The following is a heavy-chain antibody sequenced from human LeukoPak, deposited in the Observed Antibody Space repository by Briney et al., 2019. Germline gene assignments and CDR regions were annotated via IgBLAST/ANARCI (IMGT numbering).Heavy chain of an antibody. CDR1: GFTFSSYA. CDR3: ANSPRSGYYGDFDY. V-gene: IGHV3-23*01. CDR2: ISGSGGST. Sequence: GGSLRLSCAASGFTFSSYAMSWVRQAPGKGLEWVSAISGSGGSTYYADSVKGRFTISRDNSKNTLYLQMNSLRAKDTAVYYCANSPRSGYYGDFDYWGQGTLVTVSS. D-gene: IGHD3-22*01. J-gene: IGHJ4*02.